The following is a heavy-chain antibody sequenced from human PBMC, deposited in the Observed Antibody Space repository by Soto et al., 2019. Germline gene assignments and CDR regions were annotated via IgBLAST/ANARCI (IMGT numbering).Heavy chain of an antibody. Sequence: QVKLVQSGAEVKKPGSSVKVSCKASGGTFSSYAISWVRQAPGQGLEWMGGITPIFGTANYAQKLQGRVTITADKSTSTAYMELSSLRSEDTAVYYCASYSSGYRAFDIWGQGTMVTFAA. CDR2: ITPIFGTA. V-gene: IGHV1-69*06. D-gene: IGHD3-22*01. CDR3: ASYSSGYRAFDI. CDR1: GGTFSSYA. J-gene: IGHJ3*02.